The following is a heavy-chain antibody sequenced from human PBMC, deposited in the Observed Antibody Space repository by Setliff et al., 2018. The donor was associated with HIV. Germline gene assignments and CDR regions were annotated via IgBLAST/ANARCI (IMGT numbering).Heavy chain of an antibody. CDR1: GGSISSSNW. D-gene: IGHD1-1*01. Sequence: SETLSLTCAVSGGSISSSNWWSWVRQPPGKGLEWIGEIYHSGSTNYKPSLKSRVIMSIDKSKNQFSLNLRSVTAADTAFYYCATKGWNVYTAFDYWGQGTLVTVSS. CDR2: IYHSGST. V-gene: IGHV4-4*02. CDR3: ATKGWNVYTAFDY. J-gene: IGHJ4*02.